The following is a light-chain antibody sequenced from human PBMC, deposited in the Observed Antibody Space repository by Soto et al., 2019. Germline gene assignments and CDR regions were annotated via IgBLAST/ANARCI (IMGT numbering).Light chain of an antibody. J-gene: IGKJ4*01. CDR2: AAS. CDR3: QQYNSYPLT. Sequence: EIVMMQSPATLSVSPGERATLSCRASQGVSTNLAWYQQKPGQAPRLLIYAASTRATGVPARFSGSGSGTEFTLTISSLQSEDFAVYYCQQYNSYPLTFGGGTKVDIK. V-gene: IGKV3-15*01. CDR1: QGVSTN.